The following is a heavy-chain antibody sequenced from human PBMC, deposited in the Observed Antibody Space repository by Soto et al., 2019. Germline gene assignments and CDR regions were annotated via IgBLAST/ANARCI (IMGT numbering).Heavy chain of an antibody. V-gene: IGHV5-51*01. CDR2: IYPGDSDT. D-gene: IGHD2-2*01. CDR3: ARLICSSTSCYWDYYYMDV. J-gene: IGHJ6*03. CDR1: GYSFTSYW. Sequence: GESLKISCKGSGYSFTSYWIGWVRQMPGKGLEWMGIIYPGDSDTRYSPSFQGQVTISADKSISTAYLQWSSLKASDTAMYYCARLICSSTSCYWDYYYMDVWGKGTTVTVSS.